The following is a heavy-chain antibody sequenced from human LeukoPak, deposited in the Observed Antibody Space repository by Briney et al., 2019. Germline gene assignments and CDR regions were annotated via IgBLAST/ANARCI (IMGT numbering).Heavy chain of an antibody. V-gene: IGHV4-34*01. Sequence: SETLSLTCAVYGGSFSGYYWSWIRQPPGKGLEWIGEINHSGSTNYNPSLKSRVTISVDTSKNQFSLKLSSVTAADTAVYYCARMAGSSWKIDYWGQGTLVTVSS. CDR2: INHSGST. D-gene: IGHD6-13*01. CDR3: ARMAGSSWKIDY. J-gene: IGHJ4*02. CDR1: GGSFSGYY.